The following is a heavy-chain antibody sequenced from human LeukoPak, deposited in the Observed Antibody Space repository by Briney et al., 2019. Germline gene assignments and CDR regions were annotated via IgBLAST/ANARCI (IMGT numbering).Heavy chain of an antibody. CDR1: GFTFSNYA. CDR3: VRNRWVEQFWYFDL. D-gene: IGHD1/OR15-1a*01. Sequence: PGGSLRLSCAASGFTFSNYAMSWVRQAPGKGLEWVSGINGADTTTLYADSVKGRFTISRDNSKNALSLQMNSLRAEDTAVYYCVRNRWVEQFWYFDLCGRGTLVTVSS. CDR2: INGADTTT. J-gene: IGHJ2*01. V-gene: IGHV3-23*01.